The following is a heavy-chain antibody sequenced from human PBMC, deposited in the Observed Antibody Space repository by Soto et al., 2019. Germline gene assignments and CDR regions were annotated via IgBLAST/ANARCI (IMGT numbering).Heavy chain of an antibody. Sequence: GGSLRLSCAASGFTFTRYSMNWVRQAPGKGLEWVSSISSTTNYIYYGDSMKGRFTISRDNAKNSLYLEMNSLRAEDTAVYYCARESEDLTSNFDYWGQGNLVTVSS. J-gene: IGHJ4*02. CDR1: GFTFTRYS. CDR2: ISSTTNYI. V-gene: IGHV3-21*06. CDR3: ARESEDLTSNFDY.